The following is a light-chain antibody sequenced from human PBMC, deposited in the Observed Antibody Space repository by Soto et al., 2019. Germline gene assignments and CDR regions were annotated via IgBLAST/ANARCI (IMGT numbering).Light chain of an antibody. Sequence: DIQMTQSPASLSASVGDRVTITCRASQGISNYFGWYQQKPGKAPKGLISGVSILQSGIPSRFSGSGSGTEFTLTISSLPPEDFATYYCLQHEAYPRTFGQGTKVEIK. CDR3: LQHEAYPRT. CDR2: GVS. J-gene: IGKJ1*01. V-gene: IGKV1-17*01. CDR1: QGISNY.